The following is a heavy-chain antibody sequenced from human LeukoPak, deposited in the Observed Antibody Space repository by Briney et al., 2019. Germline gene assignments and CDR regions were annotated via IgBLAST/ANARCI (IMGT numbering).Heavy chain of an antibody. J-gene: IGHJ4*02. D-gene: IGHD6-19*01. V-gene: IGHV3-21*01. CDR3: ARDAAGWSRDY. Sequence: GGSLRLTCAASGFTLSTYSVDWVRQAPGKGLQWVSTITPSSTDIYYGDSVKGRFTISRDDAKNLVYLQMNSLRAEDTAVYFCARDAAGWSRDYWGQGTGVTVSS. CDR1: GFTLSTYS. CDR2: ITPSSTDI.